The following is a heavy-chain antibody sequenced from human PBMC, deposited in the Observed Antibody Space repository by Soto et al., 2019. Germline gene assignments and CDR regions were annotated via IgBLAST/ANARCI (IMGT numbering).Heavy chain of an antibody. CDR1: GFTFSSSW. CDR3: ARSWTTVSY. V-gene: IGHV3-7*01. Sequence: GGSLRLSCAASGFTFSSSWMSWVRQAPGKGLEWVASIKEDGSDKYYVDSVKGRFTISRDNAKNSLYLQMNSLRAEDTAVYYCARSWTTVSYWGQGTLVTVSS. D-gene: IGHD4-17*01. J-gene: IGHJ4*02. CDR2: IKEDGSDK.